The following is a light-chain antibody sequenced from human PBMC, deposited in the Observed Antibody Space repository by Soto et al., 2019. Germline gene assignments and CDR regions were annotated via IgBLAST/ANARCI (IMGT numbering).Light chain of an antibody. J-gene: IGKJ2*01. V-gene: IGKV1-5*01. CDR1: QSISNY. CDR2: DAS. CDR3: QEYDSYSST. Sequence: DIQMTQSPSTLSASVGDRVTITCRASQSISNYLAWYQQKPGKAPKVLIYDASSFESGVPLRFSGSGSGTEFTLTSSSLQPDDFATYYCQEYDSYSSTFGQGTKLQIK.